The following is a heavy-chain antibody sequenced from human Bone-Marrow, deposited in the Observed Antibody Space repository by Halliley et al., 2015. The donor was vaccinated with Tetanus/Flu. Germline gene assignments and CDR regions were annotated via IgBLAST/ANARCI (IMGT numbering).Heavy chain of an antibody. D-gene: IGHD3-16*01. J-gene: IGHJ4*02. V-gene: IGHV4-59*08. CDR3: ARYNYDPSGFQLCFGF. CDR1: GGSISDYY. Sequence: TLSLTCTVSGGSISDYYWSWIRQPPGKGLEWIGYVFYSGSATYNPSLESRVTISVDTSKNLYSLRLTSVSAADTAVYYCARYNYDPSGFQLCFGFWGQGKVVAVSS. CDR2: VFYSGSA.